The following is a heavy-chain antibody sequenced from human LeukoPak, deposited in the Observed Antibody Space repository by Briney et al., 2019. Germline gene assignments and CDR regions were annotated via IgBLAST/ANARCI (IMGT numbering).Heavy chain of an antibody. CDR1: GYTFTDYY. Sequence: ASVKVSCKASGYTFTDYYMHWVRQAPGQGLEWLGWINPKSGGTTYAQKFQGRVTMTRDTSISTAYMELRRLRSDDTAVYYCANLGSSELRVPTSQGNWGQGTLVTVSS. V-gene: IGHV1-2*02. CDR3: ANLGSSELRVPTSQGN. D-gene: IGHD2-2*01. CDR2: INPKSGGT. J-gene: IGHJ4*02.